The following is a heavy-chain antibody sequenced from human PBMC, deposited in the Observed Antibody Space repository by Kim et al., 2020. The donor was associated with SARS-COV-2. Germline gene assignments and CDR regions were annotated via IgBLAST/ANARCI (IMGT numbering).Heavy chain of an antibody. Sequence: GGSLRLSCAASGFTFGSYEMNWVRQAPGKGLAWVSYIDSTGTIIYYADSVKGRFTISRDNAKNSLYLQMNSLRAEDTAVYYCARHVAGSNFDYWGQGTLVTVSS. CDR3: ARHVAGSNFDY. D-gene: IGHD4-4*01. J-gene: IGHJ4*02. CDR1: GFTFGSYE. CDR2: IDSTGTII. V-gene: IGHV3-48*03.